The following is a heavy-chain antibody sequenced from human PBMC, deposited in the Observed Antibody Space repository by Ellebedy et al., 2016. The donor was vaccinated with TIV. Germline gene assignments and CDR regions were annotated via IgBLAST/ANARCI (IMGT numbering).Heavy chain of an antibody. V-gene: IGHV4-61*02. J-gene: IGHJ5*02. CDR2: IYTTGGV. Sequence: LRLSXSVSGGSISSGRFYWSWIRPPAGKGLEWLGRIYTTGGVDYNPSLKGRITMSIDTSKNQLSLRLTSVTAADTAVYYCARGRGINGTTHHFGFDPWGQGTLVTVSS. CDR1: GGSISSGRFY. CDR3: ARGRGINGTTHHFGFDP. D-gene: IGHD1-14*01.